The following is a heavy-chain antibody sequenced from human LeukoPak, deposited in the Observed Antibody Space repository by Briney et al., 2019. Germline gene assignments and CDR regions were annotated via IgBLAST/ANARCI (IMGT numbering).Heavy chain of an antibody. CDR2: IIPIFGTA. J-gene: IGHJ5*02. CDR3: ARGHSGYDNYYWFDP. CDR1: GGTFSSYA. D-gene: IGHD5-12*01. V-gene: IGHV1-69*05. Sequence: GASVKVSCKASGGTFSSYAISWVRQAPGQGLEWMGRIIPIFGTANYAQKFQGRVTITTDESTSTAYMELSSLISEDTAVYYCARGHSGYDNYYWFDPWGQGTLVTVSS.